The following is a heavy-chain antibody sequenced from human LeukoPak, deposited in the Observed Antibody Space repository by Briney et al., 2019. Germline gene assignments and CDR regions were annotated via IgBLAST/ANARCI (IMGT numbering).Heavy chain of an antibody. CDR1: GFPFSSYS. CDR2: ISSSSSYI. Sequence: GGSLILSCAASGFPFSSYSMNWVRPAPGKGLEGVSSISSSSSYIYYADSVKGRFTISRDNAKNSLYLQMNSLRAEDTAVYYCARVYSGYDANFDYWGQGTLVTVSS. V-gene: IGHV3-21*01. J-gene: IGHJ4*02. CDR3: ARVYSGYDANFDY. D-gene: IGHD5-12*01.